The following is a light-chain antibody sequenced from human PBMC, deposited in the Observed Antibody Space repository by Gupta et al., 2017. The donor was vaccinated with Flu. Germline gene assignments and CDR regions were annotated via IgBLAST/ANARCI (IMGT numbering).Light chain of an antibody. CDR3: QQYNNWPRT. V-gene: IGKV3-15*01. Sequence: LVLTHSPATLSGSPGERATLSCRASQSVSSTLAWYQQKPVQALRLLIYGASTRATGIPARFSGSGSGTEFTLTISSLQSEDFAVYYCQQYNNWPRTFGEGTKVEMK. CDR2: GAS. J-gene: IGKJ4*02. CDR1: QSVSST.